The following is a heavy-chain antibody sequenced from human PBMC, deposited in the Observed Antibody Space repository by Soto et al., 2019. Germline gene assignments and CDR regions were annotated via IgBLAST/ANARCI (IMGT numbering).Heavy chain of an antibody. V-gene: IGHV3-48*02. D-gene: IGHD6-13*01. J-gene: IGHJ4*02. CDR2: ISSSSSTI. CDR1: GFTFSSYS. Sequence: GGSLRLSCAASGFTFSSYSMNWVRQAPGKGLEWVSYISSSSSTIYYADSVKDRFTISRDNAKNSLYLQMNSLRDEDTAVYYCARDPGSWKGRAWPHFDYWGQGTLVTVSS. CDR3: ARDPGSWKGRAWPHFDY.